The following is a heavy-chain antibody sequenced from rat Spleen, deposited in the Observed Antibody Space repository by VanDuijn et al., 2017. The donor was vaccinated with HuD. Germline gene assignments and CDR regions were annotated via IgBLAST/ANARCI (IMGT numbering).Heavy chain of an antibody. J-gene: IGHJ1*01. CDR2: ISSDGGRN. CDR3: TRAGYLRDWYFDF. Sequence: EVQLVESGGGLVQPGRSLKLSCAASGFTFSNYGMAWVRQTPTKGLEWVASISSDGGRNFYRDSVKGRFTISRDNAKSSLYLQMDSLRSEDTAAYYCTRAGYLRDWYFDFWGPRIMVTVSS. V-gene: IGHV5S13*01. CDR1: GFTFSNYG. D-gene: IGHD2-2*01.